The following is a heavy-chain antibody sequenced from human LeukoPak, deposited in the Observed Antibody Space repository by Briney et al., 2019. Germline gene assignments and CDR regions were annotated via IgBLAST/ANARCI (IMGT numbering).Heavy chain of an antibody. Sequence: GGSLRLSCAASGFTFSSYGMHWVRQAPGKGLEWVAVIWYDGSNKYYADSVKGRFTISRDNSKNTLYLQMNSLRAEDTAVYFCARDRRFLEWLLYYFDYWGQGTLVTVSS. CDR1: GFTFSSYG. D-gene: IGHD3-3*01. CDR3: ARDRRFLEWLLYYFDY. V-gene: IGHV3-33*01. J-gene: IGHJ4*02. CDR2: IWYDGSNK.